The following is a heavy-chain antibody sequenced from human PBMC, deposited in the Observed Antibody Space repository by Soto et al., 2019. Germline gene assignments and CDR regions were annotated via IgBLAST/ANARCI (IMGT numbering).Heavy chain of an antibody. CDR2: INPSGGST. V-gene: IGHV1-46*01. CDR1: GYTFTSYY. D-gene: IGHD2-2*02. Sequence: GASVKVSCKASGYTFTSYYMHWVRQAPGQGLEWMGIINPSGGSTRYAQKFQGRVTITRDTSASTAYMELSSLRSEDTAVYYCAKSATVPAAIAYWGQGTLVTVSS. J-gene: IGHJ4*02. CDR3: AKSATVPAAIAY.